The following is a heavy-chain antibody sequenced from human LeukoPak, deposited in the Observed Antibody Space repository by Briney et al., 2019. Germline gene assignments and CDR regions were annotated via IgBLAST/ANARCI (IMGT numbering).Heavy chain of an antibody. CDR3: PRGSNDYGDSGAFDY. CDR1: DYSISSDYY. J-gene: IGHJ4*02. Sequence: SETLSLTCTVSDYSISSDYYWGWIRQPPGKGLEWIGSTSRSVTTFYNSSLKSRVTISVDTSKNQFSLKLTSVTAADTAVYYCPRGSNDYGDSGAFDYWGPGSLVTVSS. D-gene: IGHD4-17*01. CDR2: TSRSVTT. V-gene: IGHV4-38-2*02.